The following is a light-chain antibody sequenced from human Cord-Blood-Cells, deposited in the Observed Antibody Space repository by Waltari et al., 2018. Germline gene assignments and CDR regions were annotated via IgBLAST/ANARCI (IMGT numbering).Light chain of an antibody. CDR2: KAS. J-gene: IGKJ4*01. CDR1: QSISSW. CDR3: QQYNSYSGA. Sequence: DIQMTQSPSPLSASVGDRVTITCRASQSISSWLAWYQQKPGKAPKLLIYKASSLESGVPSRFSGSGSGTEFTLTISNLQPDDFATYYCQQYNSYSGAFGGGTKVEIK. V-gene: IGKV1-5*03.